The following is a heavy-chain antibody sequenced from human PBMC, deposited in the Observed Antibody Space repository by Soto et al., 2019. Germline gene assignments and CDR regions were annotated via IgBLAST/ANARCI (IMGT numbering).Heavy chain of an antibody. Sequence: QVQLQESGPGLVKPSGTLSLTCTVSGASISAGHWWSWVRQSPGKGVEWIGEIYQTGTTDYNPSLKSRVFISVDNSKNQFSLNLRSVTAADTALYHCARDRGTTMTGDAFDVWGRGIMVTVSS. J-gene: IGHJ3*01. CDR3: ARDRGTTMTGDAFDV. D-gene: IGHD3-16*01. CDR1: GASISAGHW. CDR2: IYQTGTT. V-gene: IGHV4-4*02.